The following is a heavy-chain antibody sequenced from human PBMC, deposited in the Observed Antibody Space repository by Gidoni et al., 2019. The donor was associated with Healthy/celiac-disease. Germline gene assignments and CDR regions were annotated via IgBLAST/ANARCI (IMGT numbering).Heavy chain of an antibody. CDR2: IYYSVST. CDR3: ARTHDYDFWSGGMAWFDP. J-gene: IGHJ5*02. Sequence: HLQLQASGPGLVKPSETLSLPCTVPCGSIRSHSYNWGWIRQPPGKGLEWIGSIYYSVSTYYNPSLKRRVTISVDTSKNQFSLKLSSVTAADTAVYYCARTHDYDFWSGGMAWFDPWGQGTLVTVSS. V-gene: IGHV4-39*01. D-gene: IGHD3-3*01. CDR1: CGSIRSHSYN.